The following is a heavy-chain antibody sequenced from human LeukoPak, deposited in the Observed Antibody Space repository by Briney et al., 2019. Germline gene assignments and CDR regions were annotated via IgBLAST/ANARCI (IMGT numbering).Heavy chain of an antibody. D-gene: IGHD5-18*01. CDR3: ARDSPHSYGGDDAFDI. Sequence: SVKVSCKASGYTFTGYYMHWVRLAPGQGLERMGWINPNSGGTNYAQKFQGRVTMTRDTSISTAYVELSRLRSDDTAVYYCARDSPHSYGGDDAFDIWGQGTMVTVSS. V-gene: IGHV1-2*02. J-gene: IGHJ3*02. CDR1: GYTFTGYY. CDR2: INPNSGGT.